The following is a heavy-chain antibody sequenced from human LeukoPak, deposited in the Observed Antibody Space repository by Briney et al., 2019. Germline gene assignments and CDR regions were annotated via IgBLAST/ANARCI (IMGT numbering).Heavy chain of an antibody. Sequence: GGSLRLSCAASGFTVSSNYMSWVRQAPGKGLEWVSVIYSGGITYYADSVKGRFTISRDNSKNTLYLQMNSLRAEDTAVYYCITPLPYSAQGGQGTLVTVSS. V-gene: IGHV3-53*01. CDR2: IYSGGIT. J-gene: IGHJ4*02. D-gene: IGHD2-21*01. CDR3: ITPLPYSAQ. CDR1: GFTVSSNY.